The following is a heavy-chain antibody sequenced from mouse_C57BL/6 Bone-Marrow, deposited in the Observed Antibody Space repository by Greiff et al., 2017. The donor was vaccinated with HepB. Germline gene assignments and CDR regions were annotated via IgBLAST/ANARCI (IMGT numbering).Heavy chain of an antibody. CDR1: GYSITSGYD. CDR2: ISYSGST. V-gene: IGHV3-1*01. Sequence: EVKVVESGPGMVKPSQSLSLTCTVTGYSITSGYDWHWIRHFPGNKLEWMGYISYSGSTNYNPSLKSRISITQDTSKNHFFLKLNSVTTEDTATYYCARDQDYYGSSYAWFAYWGQGTLVTVSA. CDR3: ARDQDYYGSSYAWFAY. D-gene: IGHD1-1*01. J-gene: IGHJ3*01.